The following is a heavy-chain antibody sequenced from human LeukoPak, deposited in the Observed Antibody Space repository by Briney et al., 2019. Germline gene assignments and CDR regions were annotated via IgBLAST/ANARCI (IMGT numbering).Heavy chain of an antibody. J-gene: IGHJ4*02. CDR1: GGTFSSYA. CDR2: IIPIFGTA. Sequence: GASVKVSCKASGGTFSSYAISWVRQAPGQGLEWMGGIIPIFGTANYAQKFQGRVTITADESTSTAYMELSSLRAEDTAVYYCARGITSGPRRYDVRNFDYWGQGTPVTVSS. D-gene: IGHD3-3*01. CDR3: ARGITSGPRRYDVRNFDY. V-gene: IGHV1-69*13.